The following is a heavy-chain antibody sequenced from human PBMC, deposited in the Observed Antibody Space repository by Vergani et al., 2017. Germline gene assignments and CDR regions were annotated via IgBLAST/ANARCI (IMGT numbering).Heavy chain of an antibody. CDR2: IIPIFGTA. CDR3: ATPRSYDRSGYYQRSGFDY. Sequence: QVQLVQSGAEVKKPGSSVKVSCKASGGTFSSYAISWVRQAPGQGLEWMGRIIPIFGTANYAQKFQGRVTITADESTSTAYMELSSLRSEDTAVYYCATPRSYDRSGYYQRSGFDYWGQGTLVTVSS. J-gene: IGHJ4*02. CDR1: GGTFSSYA. V-gene: IGHV1-69*13. D-gene: IGHD3-22*01.